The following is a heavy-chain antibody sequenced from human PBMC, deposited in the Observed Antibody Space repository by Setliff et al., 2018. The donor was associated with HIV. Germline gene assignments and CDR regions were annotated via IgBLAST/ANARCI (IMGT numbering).Heavy chain of an antibody. J-gene: IGHJ3*02. V-gene: IGHV4-34*01. CDR2: INHSGST. D-gene: IGHD1-26*01. CDR3: ARGRRNEWELLLLAFDM. Sequence: PSETLSLTCAVYGGSFSGYHWSWIRQPSGKGLEWIGEINHSGSTNYNPSLKSRVTISVDTSKNQFSLKLSSVTAADTAVYYCARGRRNEWELLLLAFDMWGQGTMVTVSS. CDR1: GGSFSGYH.